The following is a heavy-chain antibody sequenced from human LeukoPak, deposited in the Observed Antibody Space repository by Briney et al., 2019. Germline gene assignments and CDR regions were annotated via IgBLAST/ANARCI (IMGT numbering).Heavy chain of an antibody. J-gene: IGHJ4*02. CDR2: ISNDGGGT. D-gene: IGHD3-22*01. CDR1: GFIFNNYG. V-gene: IGHV3-23*01. Sequence: GGSLRLSGAASGFIFNNYGLVWVRQAPGKGLEWVSAISNDGGGTTYADFVKGRFSVSRDNSKNTLFLQMNSLRAEDTALYYCAKGSSGYFFDLWGQGTLVTVSS. CDR3: AKGSSGYFFDL.